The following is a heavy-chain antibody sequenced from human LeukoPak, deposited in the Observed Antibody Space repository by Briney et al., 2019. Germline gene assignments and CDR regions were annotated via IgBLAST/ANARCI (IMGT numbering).Heavy chain of an antibody. CDR1: GFTFSNVW. CDR3: VTDLVIRGYFDY. J-gene: IGHJ4*02. D-gene: IGHD2-21*01. V-gene: IGHV3-15*01. CDR2: IRRKTDGETT. Sequence: GGSLRLSCAASGFTFSNVWMSWVRQVPGKGLEWVGRIRRKTDGETTDHAAPVKGRFTISRDDSKNTLYLQMNSLKTEDTAVYYCVTDLVIRGYFDYWGQGALVTVSS.